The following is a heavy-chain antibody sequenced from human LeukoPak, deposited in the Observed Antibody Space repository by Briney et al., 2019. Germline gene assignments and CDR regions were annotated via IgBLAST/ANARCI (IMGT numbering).Heavy chain of an antibody. V-gene: IGHV1-18*01. J-gene: IGHJ4*02. D-gene: IGHD1-26*01. CDR3: ARDRGATTWGADFDY. CDR1: GYTFTSYG. CDR2: ISAYNGNT. Sequence: ASVKVSCKASGYTFTSYGISWVRQAPGQGLEWMGWISAYNGNTNYAQKLQGRVTMTTDTSTSTAYMELRSLRSDDTAVYYCARDRGATTWGADFDYWGQGTLVTVSS.